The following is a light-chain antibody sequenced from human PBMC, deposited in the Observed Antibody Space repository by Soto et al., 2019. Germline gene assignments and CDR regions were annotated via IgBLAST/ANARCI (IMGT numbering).Light chain of an antibody. CDR2: EVT. J-gene: IGLJ3*02. CDR3: NSYAGSNNWV. Sequence: QSALTQPPSASGSPGQSVTFSCTGTSSDVGGYNYVSWYQQHPGRAPKLIIYEVTKRPSGVPDRFSGSKSGNTASLTVSGLQAEDEADYYCNSYAGSNNWVFGGGTKLTVL. V-gene: IGLV2-8*01. CDR1: SSDVGGYNY.